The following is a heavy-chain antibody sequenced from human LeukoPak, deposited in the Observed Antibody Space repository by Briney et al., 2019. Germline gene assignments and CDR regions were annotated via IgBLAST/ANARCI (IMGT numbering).Heavy chain of an antibody. CDR3: AKDWTSHNGVYDCLDF. CDR1: GFAFDVHA. CDR2: ISGPAET. Sequence: PGGSLRLSCAASGFAFDVHAMTWVRQAPGKGPEWVATISGPAETFYADSVKGRFTISRDNSRNTLYLQMNSLRAEDSALYYCAKDWTSHNGVYDCLDFWGQGTRVTVSS. D-gene: IGHD3-16*01. V-gene: IGHV3-23*01. J-gene: IGHJ4*02.